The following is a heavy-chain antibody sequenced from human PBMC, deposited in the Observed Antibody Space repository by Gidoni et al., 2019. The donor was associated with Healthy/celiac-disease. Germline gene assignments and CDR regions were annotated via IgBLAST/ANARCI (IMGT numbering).Heavy chain of an antibody. CDR1: GFPFADYA. CDR2: ISWDGGST. CDR3: AKDILYGSGSYGYFDY. D-gene: IGHD3-10*01. J-gene: IGHJ4*02. Sequence: EVQLVESGGVVVQPGGSLRLSCAASGFPFADYAMHWVRQAPGKGLEWVSLISWDGGSTYYADSVKGRFTISRDNSKNSLYLQMNSLRAEDTALYYCAKDILYGSGSYGYFDYWGQGTLVTVSS. V-gene: IGHV3-43D*04.